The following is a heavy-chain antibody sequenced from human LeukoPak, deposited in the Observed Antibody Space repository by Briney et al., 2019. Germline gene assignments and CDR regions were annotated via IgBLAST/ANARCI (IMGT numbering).Heavy chain of an antibody. CDR1: GYTFTGYY. J-gene: IGHJ6*03. CDR3: AREVPATTVVTESYYYYYYMDV. D-gene: IGHD4-23*01. CDR2: INPNSGGT. Sequence: ASVKVSCKASGYTFTGYYMHWVRQAPGQGLEWMGWINPNSGGTNYAQKFQGRVTMTRDTSISTAYMELSRLRSDDTAVYYCAREVPATTVVTESYYYYYYMDVWGKGTTVTVSS. V-gene: IGHV1-2*02.